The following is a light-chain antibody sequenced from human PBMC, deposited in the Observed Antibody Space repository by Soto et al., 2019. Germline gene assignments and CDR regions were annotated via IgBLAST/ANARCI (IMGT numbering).Light chain of an antibody. J-gene: IGLJ2*01. CDR1: SSNIGSFYD. V-gene: IGLV1-40*01. CDR3: QSYDNSLSHVV. Sequence: QYVLTQPPSVSGPPGQRVTIPCTGSSSNIGSFYDVHWYQQLPGTVPKLLIYGDNNRPSGVPDRFSGSKSGTSASLAITGLQPEDEADYYCQSYDNSLSHVVFGGGTKLTVL. CDR2: GDN.